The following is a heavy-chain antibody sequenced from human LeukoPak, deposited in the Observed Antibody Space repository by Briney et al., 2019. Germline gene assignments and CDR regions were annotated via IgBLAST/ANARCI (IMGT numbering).Heavy chain of an antibody. CDR3: AKSHGYSYGFDY. CDR2: ISYDASNK. V-gene: IGHV3-30*18. CDR1: GFTFSRYG. Sequence: GGSLRLSCAASGFTFSRYGMHWVRQTPGKGLEWVSVISYDASNKYYADSVKGRFTISRDNSKNTLYLQMNSLRAEDTAVYYCAKSHGYSYGFDYWGQGTLVTVSS. J-gene: IGHJ4*02. D-gene: IGHD5-18*01.